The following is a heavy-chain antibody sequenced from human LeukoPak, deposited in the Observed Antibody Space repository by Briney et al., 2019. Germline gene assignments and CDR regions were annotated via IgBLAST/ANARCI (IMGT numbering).Heavy chain of an antibody. Sequence: GSLRLSCSASGFPFSTYPLHWVRQAPGKGLEWVANIRQDGNEKHYVDSVEGRFTISRDNAKNSLYLQMNSLRAEDTAVYYCARHDNSGYYRFDYWGQGTLVTVSS. CDR2: IRQDGNEK. V-gene: IGHV3-7*01. CDR3: ARHDNSGYYRFDY. D-gene: IGHD3-22*01. CDR1: GFPFSTYP. J-gene: IGHJ4*02.